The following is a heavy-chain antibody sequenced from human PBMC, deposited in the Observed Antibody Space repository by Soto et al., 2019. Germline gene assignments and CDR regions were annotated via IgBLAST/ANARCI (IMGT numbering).Heavy chain of an antibody. CDR2: INAGNGNT. V-gene: IGHV1-3*01. J-gene: IGHJ4*02. Sequence: ASVKVSFKASGYTFTGYYMHWVRQAPGQRLEWMGWINAGNGNTKYSQKFQGRVTITRDTSASTAYMELSSLRSEDTAVYYCARSIVVVTALDYWGQGTLVTVS. CDR1: GYTFTGYY. D-gene: IGHD2-21*02. CDR3: ARSIVVVTALDY.